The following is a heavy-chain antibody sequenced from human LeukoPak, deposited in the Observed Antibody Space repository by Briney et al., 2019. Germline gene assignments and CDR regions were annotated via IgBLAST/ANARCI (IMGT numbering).Heavy chain of an antibody. CDR2: IYSGGST. Sequence: GGSLRLSCAASGFAVSSNYMSWVRQAPGKGLEWVSVIYSGGSTYYADSVKGRFTISRDNSKNTLYLQMNSLRAEDTAVYYCARDAAKSSTSRTPSPQDYWGQGTLVTVSS. CDR1: GFAVSSNY. J-gene: IGHJ4*02. CDR3: ARDAAKSSTSRTPSPQDY. V-gene: IGHV3-66*01. D-gene: IGHD2-2*01.